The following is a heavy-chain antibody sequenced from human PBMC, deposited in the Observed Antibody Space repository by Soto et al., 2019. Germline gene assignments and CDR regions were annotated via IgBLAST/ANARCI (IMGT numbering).Heavy chain of an antibody. J-gene: IGHJ4*02. D-gene: IGHD6-19*01. CDR3: ASSSSGWYFDY. CDR1: GFTFSSYA. Sequence: EVQLLESGGGLVQPGGSLRLSCAASGFTFSSYAMNWVRQAPGKGLEWVSVISGSGDSTYYADSVKGRFTLSRDNSKNQLYLQMNSLRAEDTAVYYCASSSSGWYFDYWGQGTLITVSS. CDR2: ISGSGDST. V-gene: IGHV3-23*01.